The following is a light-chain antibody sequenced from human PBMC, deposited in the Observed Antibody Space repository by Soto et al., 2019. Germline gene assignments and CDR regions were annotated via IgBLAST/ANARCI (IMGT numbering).Light chain of an antibody. CDR1: KNDIGVYDF. CDR3: KSYAGSNKYV. CDR2: EVV. J-gene: IGLJ1*01. Sequence: SVLTQPPSASGSPGQSVTISCTGTKNDIGVYDFVSWYQHHPGKAPRLIIYEVVQRPSGVPDRFSGSKSGNTASLTVSGLQAADEAAYFCKSYAGSNKYVLGSGTKVT. V-gene: IGLV2-8*01.